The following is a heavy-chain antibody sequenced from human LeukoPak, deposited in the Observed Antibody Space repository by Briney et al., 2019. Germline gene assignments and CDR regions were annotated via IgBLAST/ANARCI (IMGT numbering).Heavy chain of an antibody. V-gene: IGHV3-64D*09. J-gene: IGHJ4*02. CDR3: VRDLWGFDY. Sequence: GGSLRLSCSASGFTFSSHAMHWVRQAPGKGLEFVAVISDTGGSRYSADSVKDRFTISRDNSKNTLYLQVSGLRPEDTAVYYCVRDLWGFDYWGQGTLVTVSS. CDR2: ISDTGGSR. D-gene: IGHD2/OR15-2a*01. CDR1: GFTFSSHA.